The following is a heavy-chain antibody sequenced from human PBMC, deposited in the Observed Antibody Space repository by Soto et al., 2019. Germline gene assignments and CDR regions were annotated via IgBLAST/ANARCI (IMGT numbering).Heavy chain of an antibody. J-gene: IGHJ4*02. CDR2: ISYDGSNK. CDR3: EKMYSSGGSPRNDH. CDR1: GFTFSSYG. Sequence: GGSLRLSCAASGFTFSSYGMHWVRQAPGKGLEWVAVISYDGSNKYYADSVKGRFTISRDNSKNTLYLQMNSLRTEDTAVYYCEKMYSSGGSPRNDHWGQGTLVSVSS. V-gene: IGHV3-30*18. D-gene: IGHD6-19*01.